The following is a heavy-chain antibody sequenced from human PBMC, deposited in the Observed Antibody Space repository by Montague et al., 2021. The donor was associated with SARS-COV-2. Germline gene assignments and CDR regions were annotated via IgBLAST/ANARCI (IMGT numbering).Heavy chain of an antibody. J-gene: IGHJ4*02. CDR2: ISYDGSNK. CDR3: AKDLYDYVWGSYRSTGACNDY. V-gene: IGHV3-30*18. Sequence: SLRLSCAASGFTFSSYGMHWVRQAPGKGLEWVAVISYDGSNKYYADSVKGRFTISRDNPKNTLYLQMNSLRAEDTAVYYCAKDLYDYVWGSYRSTGACNDYWGQGTLVTVSS. D-gene: IGHD3-16*02. CDR1: GFTFSSYG.